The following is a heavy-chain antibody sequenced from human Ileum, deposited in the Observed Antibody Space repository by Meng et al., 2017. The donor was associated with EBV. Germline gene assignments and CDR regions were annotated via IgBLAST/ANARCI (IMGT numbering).Heavy chain of an antibody. CDR3: ARAHPVVYFFDY. CDR2: IQHSGST. D-gene: IGHD4-23*01. V-gene: IGHV4-30-2*01. J-gene: IGHJ4*02. CDR1: GGSISSGGHS. Sequence: QLQLHGSGSGLVKPSQTLSLTCAVSGGSISSGGHSWSWIRQPPGKGLEWIGDIQHSGSTYYNPSLKSRVTISVDRSRNQFSLKLSSVTAADTAVYYCARAHPVVYFFDYWGQGTLVTVSS.